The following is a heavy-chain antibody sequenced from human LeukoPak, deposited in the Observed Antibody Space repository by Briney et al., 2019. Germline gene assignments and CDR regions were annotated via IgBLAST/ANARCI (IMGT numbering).Heavy chain of an antibody. J-gene: IGHJ4*02. D-gene: IGHD6-19*01. CDR3: ANSIAVAELDY. CDR1: GYTFTGYY. Sequence: ASVKVSCKASGYTFTGYYMHWVRQAPGQGLEWMGRINPNSGGINYAQKFQGRVTMTRDTANSTAYMELSRLRSDDTAVYYCANSIAVAELDYWGQGTLVTVSS. V-gene: IGHV1-2*06. CDR2: INPNSGGI.